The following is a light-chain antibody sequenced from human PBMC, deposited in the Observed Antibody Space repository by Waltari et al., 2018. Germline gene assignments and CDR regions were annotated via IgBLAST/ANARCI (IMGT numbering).Light chain of an antibody. CDR3: SSYTSSNTFV. J-gene: IGLJ1*01. Sequence: QSALTQPASVSGSPGQSITISCTGTSSDVGGYEYVSWFQQHPGKAPKVMIYGVSNRPSGVSDRCSASKSGVTASLTISGLQAEDEADYYCSSYTSSNTFVFGTGTKVTVL. V-gene: IGLV2-14*01. CDR2: GVS. CDR1: SSDVGGYEY.